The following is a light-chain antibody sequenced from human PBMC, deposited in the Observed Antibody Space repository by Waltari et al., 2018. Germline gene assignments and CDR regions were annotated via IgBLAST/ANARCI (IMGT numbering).Light chain of an antibody. CDR3: QSYDSSLTAWV. CDR2: VNT. Sequence: QSVLTPPPSVFGAPGQRVTISCAGISSNLGAGYALHRYQPLPEPAHKLPIYVNTNRPSGVPDRFSASKSGTSASLAITGRQAEDEADYYCQSYDSSLTAWVFGGGTKLTVL. V-gene: IGLV1-40*01. J-gene: IGLJ3*02. CDR1: SSNLGAGYA.